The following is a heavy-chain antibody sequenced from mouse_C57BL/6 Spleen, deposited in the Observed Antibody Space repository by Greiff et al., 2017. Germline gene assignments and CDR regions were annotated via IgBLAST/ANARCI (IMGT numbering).Heavy chain of an antibody. Sequence: EVKLQESGPGLVKPSQSLSLTCSVTGYSITSGYYWNWIRQFPGNKLEWMGYISYDGSNNYNPSLKNRISITRDTSKNQFFLKLNSVTTEDTATYYCARERPFITTVVTPYFDYWGQGTTLTVSS. CDR2: ISYDGSN. J-gene: IGHJ2*01. V-gene: IGHV3-6*01. CDR1: GYSITSGYY. D-gene: IGHD1-1*01. CDR3: ARERPFITTVVTPYFDY.